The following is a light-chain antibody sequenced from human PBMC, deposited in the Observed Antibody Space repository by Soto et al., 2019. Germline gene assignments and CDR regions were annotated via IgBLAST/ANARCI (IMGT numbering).Light chain of an antibody. Sequence: EIVMTQSPATLSVSPGERATLSCRASQSVDSKLAWYQQKPGQGPRLLIYGASSRATGIPARFSGSGSGTEFTITISSLQSEDFAAYYCQHYSTWLWTFGQGTKVEIK. J-gene: IGKJ1*01. CDR2: GAS. V-gene: IGKV3-15*01. CDR1: QSVDSK. CDR3: QHYSTWLWT.